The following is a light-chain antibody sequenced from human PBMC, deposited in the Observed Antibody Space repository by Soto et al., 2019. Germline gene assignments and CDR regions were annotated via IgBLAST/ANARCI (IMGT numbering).Light chain of an antibody. V-gene: IGLV2-18*02. CDR2: DVS. CDR3: SSYTSSRTYV. Sequence: QSALTQPPSVSGSPGQSVAISCTGTSSDVGGSNGVSWYQQPPGTAPKLMIYDVSNRPSGVPDRFSGSKSGNTASLTISGFQAEDEGDYYCSSYTSSRTYVFGTGTKVTAL. J-gene: IGLJ1*01. CDR1: SSDVGGSNG.